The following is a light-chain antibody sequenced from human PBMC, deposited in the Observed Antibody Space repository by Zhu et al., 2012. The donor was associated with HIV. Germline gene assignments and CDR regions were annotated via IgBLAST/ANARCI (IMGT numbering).Light chain of an antibody. Sequence: EIVLTQSPGTLSLSPGERATLSCRASQSVGSTYLAWYQHKPGQAPRLLIYSASTRATGIPDRFSGSGSGTDFTLTISRLEPEDFAVYYCQQHGSSLWTFGQGTKVEIK. J-gene: IGKJ1*01. CDR2: SAS. CDR3: QQHGSSLWT. V-gene: IGKV3-20*01. CDR1: QSVGSTY.